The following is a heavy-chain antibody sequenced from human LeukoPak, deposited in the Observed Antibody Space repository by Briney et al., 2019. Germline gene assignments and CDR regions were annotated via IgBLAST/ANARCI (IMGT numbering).Heavy chain of an antibody. D-gene: IGHD2-15*01. V-gene: IGHV5-51*01. CDR1: GYTFTSSW. CDR3: ARRYCSGGTCYFDY. Sequence: ESLKISCQVSGYTFTSSWIGWLRQMPGKGLEWMGIIYPADSDTRYKPSFEGQVTISADKSISTAYLQWSSLKASDTAMYYCARRYCSGGTCYFDYWGQGTLVTVSS. J-gene: IGHJ4*02. CDR2: IYPADSDT.